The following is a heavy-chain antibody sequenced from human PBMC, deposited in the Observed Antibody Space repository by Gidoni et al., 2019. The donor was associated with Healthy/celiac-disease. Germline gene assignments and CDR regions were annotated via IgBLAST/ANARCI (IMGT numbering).Heavy chain of an antibody. CDR1: GGSISSSSYY. Sequence: QLQLQESGPGLVKPSETLFLTCTVSGGSISSSSYYWGWICHPPGKGLEWVGSIYYSGGTYCSPSHKNQVTISKDTSKNQFSQKLSSVTAADTAVYYCARHDPHLYNVVVPALYYFDYWGQGTLVTVSS. CDR2: IYYSGGT. V-gene: IGHV4-39*01. J-gene: IGHJ4*02. CDR3: ARHDPHLYNVVVPALYYFDY. D-gene: IGHD2-2*01.